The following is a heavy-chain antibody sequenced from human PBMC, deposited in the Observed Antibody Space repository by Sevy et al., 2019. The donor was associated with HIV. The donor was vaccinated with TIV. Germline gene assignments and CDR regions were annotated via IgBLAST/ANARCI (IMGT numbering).Heavy chain of an antibody. Sequence: GGSLRLSCTASAFTFGDYAMSWFRQAPGKGLEWVGFIRSKAYGGTTEYAAPVKGKFTISRDDSKSIAYLQMNSLKTEDTAVYYCTRDVVVAATRYYYGMDVWGQGTTVTVSS. CDR1: AFTFGDYA. CDR3: TRDVVVAATRYYYGMDV. D-gene: IGHD2-15*01. V-gene: IGHV3-49*03. J-gene: IGHJ6*02. CDR2: IRSKAYGGTT.